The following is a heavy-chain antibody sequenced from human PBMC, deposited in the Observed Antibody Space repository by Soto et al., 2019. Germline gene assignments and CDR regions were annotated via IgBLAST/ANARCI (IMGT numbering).Heavy chain of an antibody. Sequence: GGSLRLSCAASDFTFTSYRMNWVRQAPGKGLEWVSFISSGTGTTYYADSVKGRFTISRDNAKNSLYLQMNSLRAEDTAVYYCARSLKDTTGTTSYFDYWGQGTLVTVSS. CDR1: DFTFTSYR. CDR3: ARSLKDTTGTTSYFDY. CDR2: ISSGTGTT. D-gene: IGHD1-1*01. V-gene: IGHV3-48*01. J-gene: IGHJ4*02.